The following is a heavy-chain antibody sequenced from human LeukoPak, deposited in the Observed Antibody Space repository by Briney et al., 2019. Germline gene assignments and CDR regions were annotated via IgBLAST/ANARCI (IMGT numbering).Heavy chain of an antibody. CDR2: IYSGGST. V-gene: IGHV3-53*01. CDR3: ARELSLGYCSGGSCFYDY. Sequence: PGGSLRLSCAASGFTVSSNYMSWVRQAPGKGLEWVSVIYSGGSTYYADSVKGRFTISRDNSKNTLYLQMNSLRAEDTAVYYCARELSLGYCSGGSCFYDYWGQGTLVTVSS. J-gene: IGHJ4*02. CDR1: GFTVSSNY. D-gene: IGHD2-15*01.